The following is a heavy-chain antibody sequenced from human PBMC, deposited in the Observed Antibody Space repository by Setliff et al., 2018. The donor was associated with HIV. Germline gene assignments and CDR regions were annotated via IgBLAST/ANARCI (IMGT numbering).Heavy chain of an antibody. CDR2: IDLDGSEK. Sequence: PGGSLRLSCAASGFSFSGYSMNWVRQAPGQGLEWVANIDLDGSEKNYVESVKGRFTISRDNAENSLYLQMNSLRAEDTAVYYCARDYVWGRRAFDIWGPGTMVTVSS. CDR1: GFSFSGYS. J-gene: IGHJ3*02. D-gene: IGHD3-16*01. CDR3: ARDYVWGRRAFDI. V-gene: IGHV3-7*01.